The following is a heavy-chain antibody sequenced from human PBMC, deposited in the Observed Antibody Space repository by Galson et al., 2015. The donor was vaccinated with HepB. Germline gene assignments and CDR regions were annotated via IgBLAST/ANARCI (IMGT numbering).Heavy chain of an antibody. J-gene: IGHJ5*02. Sequence: SLRLSCAASGFTFSSYAMHWVRQAPGKGLEWVAVISYDGSNKYYADSVKGRFTISRDNSKDTLYLQMNSLRAEDTAVYYCARDRGNYYGSGSYPPNWFDPWGQGTLVTVSS. V-gene: IGHV3-30-3*01. D-gene: IGHD3-10*01. CDR2: ISYDGSNK. CDR3: ARDRGNYYGSGSYPPNWFDP. CDR1: GFTFSSYA.